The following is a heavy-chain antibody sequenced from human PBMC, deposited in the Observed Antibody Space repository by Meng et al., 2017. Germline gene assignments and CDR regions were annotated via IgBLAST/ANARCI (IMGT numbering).Heavy chain of an antibody. CDR1: GYTFTGYY. CDR3: ARQTVEMATNEPLFDY. D-gene: IGHD5-24*01. V-gene: IGHV1-2*06. Sequence: ASVKVSCKASGYTFTGYYMHWVRQAPGQGLEWMGRINPNSGGTNYAQKFQGRVTMTRDTSISTAYMELSRLRSDDTAVYYCARQTVEMATNEPLFDYWGQGTLVTVSS. J-gene: IGHJ4*02. CDR2: INPNSGGT.